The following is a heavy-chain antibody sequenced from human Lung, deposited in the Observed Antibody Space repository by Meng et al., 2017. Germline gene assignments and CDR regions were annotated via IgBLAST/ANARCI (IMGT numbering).Heavy chain of an antibody. J-gene: IGHJ1*01. CDR1: GFTFTDHW. D-gene: IGHD1-1*01. CDR2: INRDGTKP. Sequence: EGQLVESGGGLVPPCGSLGRSWAASGFTFTDHWMHWVRQGPGKGLVWVSRINRDGTKPTYADSVKGRFTISRDNAKNTLYLQMNNLRAEDTAFYYCTNDRLNHWGQGALVTVSS. V-gene: IGHV3-74*01. CDR3: TNDRLNH.